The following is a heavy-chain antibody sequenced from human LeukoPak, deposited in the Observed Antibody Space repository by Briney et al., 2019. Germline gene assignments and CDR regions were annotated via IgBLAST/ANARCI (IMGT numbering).Heavy chain of an antibody. Sequence: GGSLRLSCAASGFTFSSYGMHWVRQAPGKGLEWVAFIRYDGSNKYYADSVKGRFTLSRDNSKNTLYLQVNSLRAEDTAVYYCAKVGDCSGDSCYLNYMDVWGKGTTVTVSS. D-gene: IGHD2-15*01. V-gene: IGHV3-30*02. J-gene: IGHJ6*03. CDR2: IRYDGSNK. CDR1: GFTFSSYG. CDR3: AKVGDCSGDSCYLNYMDV.